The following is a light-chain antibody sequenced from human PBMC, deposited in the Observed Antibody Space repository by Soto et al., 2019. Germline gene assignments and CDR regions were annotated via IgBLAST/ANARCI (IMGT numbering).Light chain of an antibody. Sequence: IQLTQSLSTVSATVGDRAPITCRASQSVSDCLTWYQQKPGSPPKLLIYDTSRLESAVPSRFSASGSGTEFTLTISGLQPDDFATYYCHQYNSYTWTFGQGTKVDI. V-gene: IGKV1-5*01. CDR2: DTS. CDR1: QSVSDC. CDR3: HQYNSYTWT. J-gene: IGKJ1*01.